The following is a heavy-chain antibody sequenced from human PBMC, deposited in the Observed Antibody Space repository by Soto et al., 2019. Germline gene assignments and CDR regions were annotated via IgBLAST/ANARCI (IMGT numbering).Heavy chain of an antibody. CDR1: GFSFSVYG. V-gene: IGHV3-33*01. CDR2: IWYDASKQ. CDR3: AAWAEGATEVH. J-gene: IGHJ4*02. Sequence: GGSLRLSCETSGFSFSVYGMHWVRQAPGKGLEWVAVIWYDASKQFYAASVEGRFTISRDNSKAILYLQMNSLRAEDTAVYYCAAWAEGATEVHWGQGTLVTGLL. D-gene: IGHD2-15*01.